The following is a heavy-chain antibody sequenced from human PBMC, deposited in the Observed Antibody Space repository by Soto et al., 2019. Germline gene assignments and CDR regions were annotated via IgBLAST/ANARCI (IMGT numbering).Heavy chain of an antibody. CDR2: ISAYNGNT. CDR1: GYTFTSYG. J-gene: IGHJ6*02. CDR3: AREGGPYYDILTGSQTYYGMDV. Sequence: ASVKVSCKASGYTFTSYGISWVRQAPGQGLEWMGWISAYNGNTNYAQKLQGRVTMTTDTSTSTAYMELRSLRSDDTAVYYCAREGGPYYDILTGSQTYYGMDVWGQGTTVTSP. D-gene: IGHD3-9*01. V-gene: IGHV1-18*01.